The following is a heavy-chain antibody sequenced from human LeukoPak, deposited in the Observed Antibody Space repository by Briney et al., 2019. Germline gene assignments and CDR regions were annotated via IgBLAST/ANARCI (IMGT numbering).Heavy chain of an antibody. CDR1: GYTFTSYY. D-gene: IGHD5-24*01. Sequence: GASVKVSCKASGYTFTSYYMHWVRQAPGQGLEWMGIINPSGGSTSYAQKFQGRVTMTRDTSTSTVYMELSSLRSEDTAVYYCAREWAGEMATIMEYYFDYWGQGTLVTVSS. V-gene: IGHV1-46*01. CDR2: INPSGGST. J-gene: IGHJ4*02. CDR3: AREWAGEMATIMEYYFDY.